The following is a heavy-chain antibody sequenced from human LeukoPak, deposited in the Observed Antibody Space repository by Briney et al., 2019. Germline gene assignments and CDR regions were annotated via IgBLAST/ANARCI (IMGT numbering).Heavy chain of an antibody. Sequence: GGSLRLSCAASGFTFSDYYMSWVRQAPGKGLEWVSSISGSSSYIYYADSVKGRFTISRDNAKNSLYLQMNSLRAEDTAVYYCAGAIGYSSSWYDYWGQGTLVTVSS. V-gene: IGHV3-21*06. J-gene: IGHJ4*02. CDR2: ISGSSSYI. D-gene: IGHD6-13*01. CDR3: AGAIGYSSSWYDY. CDR1: GFTFSDYY.